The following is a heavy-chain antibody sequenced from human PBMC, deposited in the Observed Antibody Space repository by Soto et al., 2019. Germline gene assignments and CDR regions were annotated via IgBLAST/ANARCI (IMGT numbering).Heavy chain of an antibody. D-gene: IGHD3-10*01. V-gene: IGHV2-5*01. CDR2: IYWNGIE. CDR3: AHGDPLDFRF. Sequence: QITLKESGPPLVQPTQTLTLTCTFSGFSLSTSGEAVGWIRQPPGKALEWLALIYWNGIERYSPSLKSRLTITKDTSKTQVVLTMTNMDPVDTATYYCAHGDPLDFRFWGQGTLVTVSP. CDR1: GFSLSTSGEA. J-gene: IGHJ4*02.